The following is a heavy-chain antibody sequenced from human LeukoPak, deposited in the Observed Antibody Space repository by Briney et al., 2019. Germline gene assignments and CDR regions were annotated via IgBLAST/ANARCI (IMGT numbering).Heavy chain of an antibody. Sequence: SETLSLTCTVSGGSISSYYWSWIRQPAGKGLEWIGRIYTSGSTNYNPSLKSRVTMSVDTSKNQFSLKLSSVTAADTAAYYCARDLPYYYGSGSTQDYYYMDVWGKGTTVTVSS. CDR2: IYTSGST. CDR1: GGSISSYY. V-gene: IGHV4-4*07. CDR3: ARDLPYYYGSGSTQDYYYMDV. J-gene: IGHJ6*03. D-gene: IGHD3-10*01.